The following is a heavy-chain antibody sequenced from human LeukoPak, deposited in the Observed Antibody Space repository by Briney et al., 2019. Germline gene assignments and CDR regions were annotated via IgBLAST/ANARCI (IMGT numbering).Heavy chain of an antibody. J-gene: IGHJ6*02. CDR3: ARDRSIPAAGGDYYYYGMDV. CDR2: IYYSGST. CDR1: GDFITHYF. V-gene: IGHV4-59*01. D-gene: IGHD6-13*01. Sequence: SEALSLTCTVSGDFITHYFWSWIRQPPGKGLEWIGHIYYSGSTKYNPSLKSRVTISIDTSKNQFSLKLSSVTAADTAVYYCARDRSIPAAGGDYYYYGMDVWGQGNTVTVSS.